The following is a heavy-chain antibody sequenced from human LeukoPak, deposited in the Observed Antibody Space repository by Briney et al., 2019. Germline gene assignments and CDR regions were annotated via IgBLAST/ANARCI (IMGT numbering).Heavy chain of an antibody. CDR1: GGSISSGSYY. CDR2: IYTSGST. Sequence: SQTLSLTCTVSGGSISSGSYYWSWIRQPAGKGLEWIGRIYTSGSTNYNPSLKSRVTISVDTSKNQFSLKLSSVTAADTAVYYCASGLRYFDLYYWGQGTLVTVSS. J-gene: IGHJ4*02. V-gene: IGHV4-61*02. CDR3: ASGLRYFDLYY. D-gene: IGHD3-9*01.